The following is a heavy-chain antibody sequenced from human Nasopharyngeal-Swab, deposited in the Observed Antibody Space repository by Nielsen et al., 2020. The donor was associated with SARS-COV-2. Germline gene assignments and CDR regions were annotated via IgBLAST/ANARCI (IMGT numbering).Heavy chain of an antibody. Sequence: GGSLRLSCAASGFTFSSYWMHWVRQAPGKGLVWVSRINSDGSSTRDANSVKGRSTISRDNAKNTLYLQMNSLRAEDTAVYYCARPGSSGSYDAFDIWGQGTMVTVSS. J-gene: IGHJ3*02. CDR3: ARPGSSGSYDAFDI. CDR1: GFTFSSYW. D-gene: IGHD6-19*01. V-gene: IGHV3-74*01. CDR2: INSDGSST.